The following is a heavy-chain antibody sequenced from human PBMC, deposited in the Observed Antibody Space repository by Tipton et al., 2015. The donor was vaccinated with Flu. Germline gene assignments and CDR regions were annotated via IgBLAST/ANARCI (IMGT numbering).Heavy chain of an antibody. V-gene: IGHV1-18*04. Sequence: QVQLVQSGAEVKKPGASVRVSCKTTGYTFNNYGINWVRQAPGQGLEWMGWVSAYNGNTNYAQIVQGRVTLTTDTSTRTAYMELRSLRSDDTAVYYCARAIGFRDSTTCAEAYDIWGQGTMVTVSP. CDR2: VSAYNGNT. CDR3: ARAIGFRDSTTCAEAYDI. D-gene: IGHD2-2*01. CDR1: GYTFNNYG. J-gene: IGHJ3*02.